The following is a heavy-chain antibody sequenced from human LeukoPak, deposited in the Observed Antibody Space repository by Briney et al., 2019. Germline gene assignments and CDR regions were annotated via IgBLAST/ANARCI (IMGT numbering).Heavy chain of an antibody. CDR1: GGSFSGYY. Sequence: SETLSLTCAVYGGSFSGYYWSWIRQPPGKGLEWSGEINHSGSTNYNPSLKSRVTISVDTSKNQFSLKLSSVTAADTAVYYCARGRKSRDYYYYYYMDVWGKGTTVTVSS. CDR3: ARGRKSRDYYYYYYMDV. V-gene: IGHV4-34*01. CDR2: INHSGST. J-gene: IGHJ6*03.